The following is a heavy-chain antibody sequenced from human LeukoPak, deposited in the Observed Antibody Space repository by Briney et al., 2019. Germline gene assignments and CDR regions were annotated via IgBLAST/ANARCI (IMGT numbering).Heavy chain of an antibody. CDR3: ARGDYYDSSGYFAFDY. CDR1: GDSISSGSYS. D-gene: IGHD3-22*01. J-gene: IGHJ4*02. V-gene: IGHV4-31*03. CDR2: ISYRGSA. Sequence: SETLSLTCIVSGDSISSGSYSWSWIRQLPGKGLEWIGYISYRGSAYYNPSLKSRVTISVDTSKNQFSLKLSSVTAADTAVYYCARGDYYDSSGYFAFDYWGQGTLVTVSS.